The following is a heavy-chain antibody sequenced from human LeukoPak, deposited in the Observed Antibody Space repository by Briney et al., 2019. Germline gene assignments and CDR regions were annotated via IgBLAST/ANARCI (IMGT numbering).Heavy chain of an antibody. D-gene: IGHD6-13*01. CDR2: IYYSGST. CDR1: GGSISSSSYY. J-gene: IGHJ4*02. V-gene: IGHV4-39*07. Sequence: SETLSLTCTVSGGSISSSSYYWGWIRQPPGKGLEWIGSIYYSGSTNYNPSLKSRVTISVDTSKNQFSLKLSSVTAADTAVYYCARDSSSWYHQFDYWGQGTLVTVSS. CDR3: ARDSSSWYHQFDY.